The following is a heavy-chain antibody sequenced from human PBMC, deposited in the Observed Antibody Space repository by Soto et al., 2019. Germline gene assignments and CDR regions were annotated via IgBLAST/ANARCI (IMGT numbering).Heavy chain of an antibody. V-gene: IGHV1-2*02. J-gene: IGHJ4*02. CDR2: INPNSGGT. CDR3: ATYDILTGYWYFDY. D-gene: IGHD3-9*01. CDR1: GYTFTGYY. Sequence: QVQLVQSGAEVKKPGASVKVSCKASGYTFTGYYMHWVRQAPGQGLEWMGWINPNSGGTNYAQKFQGRATMTMYTSISTAYLELSRLRSDDTAVYYCATYDILTGYWYFDYWGQGTLVTVSS.